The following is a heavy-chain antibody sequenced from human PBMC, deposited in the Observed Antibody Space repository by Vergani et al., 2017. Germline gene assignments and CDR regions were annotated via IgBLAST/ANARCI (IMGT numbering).Heavy chain of an antibody. CDR2: IYNSGST. Sequence: QVQLQESGPGLVKPSETLSLTCTVSGGSISSYYWSWIRQPPGKGLEWIGYIYNSGSTNYNPSLKSRVTISVDTSKNQFSLKLSSVTAADTAVYYCARETYYYDSSGYYPLLDYWGQGTLVTVSS. CDR3: ARETYYYDSSGYYPLLDY. CDR1: GGSISSYY. V-gene: IGHV4-59*01. J-gene: IGHJ4*02. D-gene: IGHD3-22*01.